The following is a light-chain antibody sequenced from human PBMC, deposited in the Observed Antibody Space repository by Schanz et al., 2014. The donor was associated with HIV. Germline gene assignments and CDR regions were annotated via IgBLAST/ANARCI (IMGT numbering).Light chain of an antibody. CDR1: QSVTSN. V-gene: IGKV3-20*01. Sequence: EIVMTQSPATLSVSPGERATLSCRASQSVTSNLAWYQHKPGQAPRLLMYDASSRATGFPDRFRGSGSGTDFTLTISRLEPEDFAVYYCQQYHSSRGTFGGGTKVELK. CDR2: DAS. CDR3: QQYHSSRGT. J-gene: IGKJ4*01.